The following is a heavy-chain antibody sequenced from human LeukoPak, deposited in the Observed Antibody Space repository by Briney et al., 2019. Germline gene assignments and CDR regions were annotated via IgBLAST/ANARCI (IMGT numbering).Heavy chain of an antibody. CDR3: ARVKTVLPEFEY. J-gene: IGHJ4*02. CDR2: INPASGLNPNSGGT. V-gene: IGHV1-2*02. Sequence: ASVKVSCKASGYRFTDFYIHWVRQAPGQGLEWMGWINPASGLNPNSGGTYYAHKFKGRVTMTTDTSITTIYMEMSSLRSDDSAVYYCARVKTVLPEFEYWGQGTRLSLSS. D-gene: IGHD2/OR15-2a*01. CDR1: GYRFTDFY.